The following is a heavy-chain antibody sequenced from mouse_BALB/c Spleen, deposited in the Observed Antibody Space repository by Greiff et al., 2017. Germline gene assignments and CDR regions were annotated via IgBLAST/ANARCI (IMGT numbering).Heavy chain of an antibody. CDR3: NEGGYDYGRNFDV. V-gene: IGHV1-15*01. Sequence: QVHVKQSGAELVRPGASVTLSCKASGYTFTDYEMHWVKQTPVHGLEWIGAIDPETGGTAYNQKFKGKATLTADKSSSTAYMELRSLTSEDTAVYYCNEGGYDYGRNFDVWGAGTTVTVSS. CDR1: GYTFTDYE. D-gene: IGHD2-4*01. J-gene: IGHJ1*01. CDR2: IDPETGGT.